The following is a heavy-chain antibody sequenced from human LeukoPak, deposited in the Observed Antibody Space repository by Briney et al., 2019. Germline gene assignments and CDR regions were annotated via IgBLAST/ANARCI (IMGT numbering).Heavy chain of an antibody. CDR2: IYYSGST. CDR1: GGSISSSSYC. Sequence: PSETLSLTCTVSGGSISSSSYCWGWIRQPPGKGLEWIGSIYYSGSTYYNPSLKSRVTISVDTSKNQFSLKLSSVTAADTAVYYCARGITYDILTGSFDPWGQGTLVTVSS. V-gene: IGHV4-39*01. CDR3: ARGITYDILTGSFDP. D-gene: IGHD3-9*01. J-gene: IGHJ5*02.